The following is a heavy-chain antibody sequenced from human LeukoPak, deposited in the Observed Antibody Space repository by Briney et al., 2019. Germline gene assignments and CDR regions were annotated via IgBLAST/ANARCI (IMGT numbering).Heavy chain of an antibody. CDR3: ARIRPVGAATVWFDP. J-gene: IGHJ5*02. CDR2: INPNSGGT. V-gene: IGHV1-2*02. D-gene: IGHD1-26*01. CDR1: GYTFTGYY. Sequence: ASVKVSCKASGYTFTGYYMHWVRQAPGQGLEWMGWINPNSGGTNYAQKFQGRVTMTRDTSISTAYMELSRLRSDDTAVYYCARIRPVGAATVWFDPWGQGTLVTVSS.